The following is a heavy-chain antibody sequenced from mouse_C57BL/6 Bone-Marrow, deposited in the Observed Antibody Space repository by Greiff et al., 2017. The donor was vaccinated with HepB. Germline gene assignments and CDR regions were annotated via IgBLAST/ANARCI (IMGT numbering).Heavy chain of an antibody. Sequence: EVQVVESGPELVKPGASVKISCKASGYSFTGYYMNWVKQSPEKSLEWIGEINPSTGGTTYNQKFKAKATLTVDKSSSTAYMQLKSLTSEDSAVYYCARYDVYFDYWGQGTTLTVSS. CDR1: GYSFTGYY. CDR2: INPSTGGT. D-gene: IGHD2-12*01. V-gene: IGHV1-42*01. J-gene: IGHJ2*01. CDR3: ARYDVYFDY.